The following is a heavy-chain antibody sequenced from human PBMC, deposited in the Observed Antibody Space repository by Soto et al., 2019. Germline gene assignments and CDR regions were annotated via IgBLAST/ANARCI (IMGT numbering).Heavy chain of an antibody. CDR3: AKRGKAATGTAGSLDY. Sequence: GGSLRLSCAASGFTFSNYGMHWVRQAPGKGLEWVAVISYDGSTKYYADSVKGRFTISRDNSKNTLYLQMNSLRVEDTAVYYCAKRGKAATGTAGSLDYWGQGTLVTVSS. CDR1: GFTFSNYG. D-gene: IGHD6-13*01. V-gene: IGHV3-30*18. J-gene: IGHJ4*02. CDR2: ISYDGSTK.